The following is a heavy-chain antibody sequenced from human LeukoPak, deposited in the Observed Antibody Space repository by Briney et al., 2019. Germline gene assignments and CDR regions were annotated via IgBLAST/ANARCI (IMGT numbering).Heavy chain of an antibody. CDR2: ISGSGGST. CDR1: GFTFSSYA. V-gene: IGHV3-23*01. Sequence: GGSLRLSCAASGFTFSSYAMSWVRQAPGKGLEWVSAISGSGGSTYYADSVKGRFTISRDTSKNTLYLQMNSLRAEDTAVYYCAKDSRGYAREGVNGPNRTLYYFDYWGQGTLVTVSS. D-gene: IGHD2-2*01. CDR3: AKDSRGYAREGVNGPNRTLYYFDY. J-gene: IGHJ4*02.